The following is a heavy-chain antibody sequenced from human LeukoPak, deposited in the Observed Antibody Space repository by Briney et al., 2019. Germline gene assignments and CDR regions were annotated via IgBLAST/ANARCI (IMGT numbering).Heavy chain of an antibody. Sequence: ASVKVSCKASGYTFTGYYMHWVRQAPGQGLEWMGWINPNSGGTNYAQKFQGRVTMTRDTSISTAYMELSRLRSDDTAVYYCARGGQYSSGWHNWFGPWGQGTLVTVSS. V-gene: IGHV1-2*02. CDR3: ARGGQYSSGWHNWFGP. D-gene: IGHD6-19*01. CDR1: GYTFTGYY. CDR2: INPNSGGT. J-gene: IGHJ5*02.